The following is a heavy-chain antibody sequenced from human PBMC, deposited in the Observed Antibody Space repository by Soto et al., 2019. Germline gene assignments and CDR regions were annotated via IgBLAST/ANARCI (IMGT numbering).Heavy chain of an antibody. V-gene: IGHV4-59*01. D-gene: IGHD6-6*01. CDR1: GGSISSYY. Sequence: SETLSLTCTVSGGSISSYYWSWVRQPPGKGLEWIGYIYYSGSTNYNPYLKSRVTIAVDTSKNQFSLKLSSVTAADTAVYYCARGSSSSAGVSDYWGQGTLVTVSS. CDR3: ARGSSSSAGVSDY. CDR2: IYYSGST. J-gene: IGHJ4*02.